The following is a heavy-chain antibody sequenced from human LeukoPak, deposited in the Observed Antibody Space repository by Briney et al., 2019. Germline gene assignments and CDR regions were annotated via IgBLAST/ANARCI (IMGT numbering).Heavy chain of an antibody. CDR3: AKEDYSSSFDY. J-gene: IGHJ4*02. D-gene: IGHD4-11*01. CDR1: GFTLSTYS. V-gene: IGHV3-21*01. Sequence: GGSLRLSCTVSGFTLSTYSLNWVRRAPGKGLEWVSFMTNSRSYYADSVKGRFTISRDNSKNTLYLQMNSLRAEDTAVYYCAKEDYSSSFDYWGQGTLVTVSS. CDR2: MTNSRSY.